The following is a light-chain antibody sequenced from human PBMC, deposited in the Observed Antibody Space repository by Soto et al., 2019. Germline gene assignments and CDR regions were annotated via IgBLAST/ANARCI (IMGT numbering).Light chain of an antibody. Sequence: EIVLTQSPATLSLSPGERATLSCRASQSVNSYLAWYQHKPGQAPRLLIYGASNRATGIPARFSGSGSETDFTLTISSLEPEDFAVYYCQQRSNWPPLTFGQGTRLEIK. CDR1: QSVNSY. CDR3: QQRSNWPPLT. CDR2: GAS. V-gene: IGKV3-11*01. J-gene: IGKJ5*01.